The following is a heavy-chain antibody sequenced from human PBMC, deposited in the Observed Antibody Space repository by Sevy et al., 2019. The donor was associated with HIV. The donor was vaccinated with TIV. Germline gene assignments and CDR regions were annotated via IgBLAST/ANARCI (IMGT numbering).Heavy chain of an antibody. CDR2: VSASGGST. V-gene: IGHV3-23*01. Sequence: GGYLRLSCVGSGFSFSSDAMSWVRQAPGKGLQWVATVSASGGSTYYADSVRGRFSITRDNSKNTLYVKMNSLRAEDTAVSYRARVGGGGYYDTWRGYLEFDPWGQGTLVRVSS. J-gene: IGHJ5*02. D-gene: IGHD3-3*01. CDR3: ARVGGGGYYDTWRGYLEFDP. CDR1: GFSFSSDA.